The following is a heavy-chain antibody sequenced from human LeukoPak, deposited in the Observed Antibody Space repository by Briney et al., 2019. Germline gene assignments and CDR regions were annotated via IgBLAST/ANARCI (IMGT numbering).Heavy chain of an antibody. CDR2: IYHSGST. Sequence: SETLSLTCAVYGGSFSGYYWGWIRQPPGKGLEWIGEIYHSGSTNYNPSLKSRVTISVDTSKNQFSLKLSSVTAADTAVYYCARGPRRGSSGWYGGWYYFDYWGQGTLVTVSS. V-gene: IGHV4-34*01. CDR1: GGSFSGYY. J-gene: IGHJ4*02. D-gene: IGHD6-19*01. CDR3: ARGPRRGSSGWYGGWYYFDY.